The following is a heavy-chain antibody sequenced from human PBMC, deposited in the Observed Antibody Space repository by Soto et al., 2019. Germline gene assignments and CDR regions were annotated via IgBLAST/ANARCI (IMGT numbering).Heavy chain of an antibody. CDR3: ARVRRKKFKP. Sequence: EPLPRTGAVDGGCLSRYYWSWIRQPPGKGLEWIGEINPSGSTKYHTSLKSRVTISVDTSKNHFSLMLSSVTAADTAVYYCARVRRKKFKPWGRGTLGIVSS. V-gene: IGHV4-34*01. J-gene: IGHJ5*02. CDR2: INPSGST. CDR1: GGCLSRYY.